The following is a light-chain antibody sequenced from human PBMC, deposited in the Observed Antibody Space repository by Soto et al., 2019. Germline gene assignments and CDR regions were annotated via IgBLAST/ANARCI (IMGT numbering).Light chain of an antibody. Sequence: DIQMTQSPSTLSASVGDRVTITCRASQSLSSWLAWYQQKPGKAPKLLIYDASSLESGVPSRFSGSGSGTEFTLIINSLQPDDFATYYCQQYNLYSQTFGQGTKVDIK. J-gene: IGKJ1*01. V-gene: IGKV1-5*01. CDR1: QSLSSW. CDR3: QQYNLYSQT. CDR2: DAS.